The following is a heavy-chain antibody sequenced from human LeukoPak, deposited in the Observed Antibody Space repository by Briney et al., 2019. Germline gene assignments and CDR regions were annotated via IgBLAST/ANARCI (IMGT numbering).Heavy chain of an antibody. Sequence: RASVKVSCKASGGTFSSYAISWVRQAPGQGLEWMGRIIPILGIANYAQKFQGRVTITADKSTSTAYMELSSLRSEDTAVYYCARDEKPYCSSTSRSDWFDPWGQGTLVTVSS. J-gene: IGHJ5*02. CDR2: IIPILGIA. D-gene: IGHD2-2*01. CDR1: GGTFSSYA. V-gene: IGHV1-69*04. CDR3: ARDEKPYCSSTSRSDWFDP.